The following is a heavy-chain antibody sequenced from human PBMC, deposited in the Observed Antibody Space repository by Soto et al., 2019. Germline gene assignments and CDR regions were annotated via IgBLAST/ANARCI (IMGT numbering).Heavy chain of an antibody. D-gene: IGHD6-13*01. CDR1: GYTFTSYG. CDR2: ISAYNGNT. J-gene: IGHJ6*02. V-gene: IGHV1-18*04. Sequence: QVQLVQSGDEVKKPGASVKVSCKASGYTFTSYGISWVRQAPGQGLEWMGWISAYNGNTNYAQKLQGRVTMTTDTSTSTAYMELRSLRSDDTAVYYCARTRIWVGAAAAYPYGMDVWGQGTTVTVSS. CDR3: ARTRIWVGAAAAYPYGMDV.